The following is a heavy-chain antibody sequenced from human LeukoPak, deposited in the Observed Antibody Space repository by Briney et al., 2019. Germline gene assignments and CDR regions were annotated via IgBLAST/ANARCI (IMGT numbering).Heavy chain of an antibody. D-gene: IGHD2-15*01. V-gene: IGHV3-66*01. J-gene: IGHJ6*02. Sequence: AGGSLRLSCAASGFTVSSNYMSWVRQAPGKGLEWVSVIYSGGSTYYADSVKGRFTISRDNSKNTLYLQMNSLRAEDTAVYYCGIVVPLYYYGMDVWGQGTTVTVSS. CDR3: GIVVPLYYYGMDV. CDR2: IYSGGST. CDR1: GFTVSSNY.